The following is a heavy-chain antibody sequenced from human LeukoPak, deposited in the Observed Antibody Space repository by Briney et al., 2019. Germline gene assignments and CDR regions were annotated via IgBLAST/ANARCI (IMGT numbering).Heavy chain of an antibody. CDR1: GGSISSGSYY. J-gene: IGHJ5*02. D-gene: IGHD2-2*01. CDR2: IYTSGST. V-gene: IGHV4-61*02. Sequence: SETLSLTCTVSGGSISSGSYYWSWIRQPAGKGLEWIGRIYTSGSTNYNPSLKSRVTISVDTSKNQFSLKLSSVTAADTAVYYCARNLGVVPAAMNWFDPWGQGTLVTVSS. CDR3: ARNLGVVPAAMNWFDP.